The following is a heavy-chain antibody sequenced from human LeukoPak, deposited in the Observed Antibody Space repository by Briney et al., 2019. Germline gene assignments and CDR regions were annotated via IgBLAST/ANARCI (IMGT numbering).Heavy chain of an antibody. Sequence: GGSLRLSCAASGFTFGNYWMNWVRQVPGKGLEWVANIRLDGSEKYYVDSVKGRFTISRDNAKNTVYLQMNSLRAEDTAVYYCATEAGAAPDWYFDLWGRGTLVTVSS. V-gene: IGHV3-7*01. CDR1: GFTFGNYW. D-gene: IGHD6-19*01. J-gene: IGHJ2*01. CDR2: IRLDGSEK. CDR3: ATEAGAAPDWYFDL.